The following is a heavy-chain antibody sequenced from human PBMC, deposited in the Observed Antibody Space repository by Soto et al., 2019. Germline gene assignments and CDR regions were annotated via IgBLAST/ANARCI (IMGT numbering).Heavy chain of an antibody. CDR2: ISYRGTA. CDR3: MRSHGAY. V-gene: IGHV4-61*01. D-gene: IGHD2-8*01. CDR1: GGSVSSGPYH. Sequence: QVQLQESGPGLVKTSETLSLTCTVSGGSVSSGPYHWNWVRQPPGMGLEWIGHISYRGTANYNPSHRRRVTMATDTSMNQSSLRLTSGTAADTAVYYCMRSHGAYWGQGALVTVSP. J-gene: IGHJ4*02.